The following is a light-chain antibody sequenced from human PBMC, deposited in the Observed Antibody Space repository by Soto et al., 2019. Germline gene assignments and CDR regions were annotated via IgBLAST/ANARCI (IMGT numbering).Light chain of an antibody. CDR1: SSDVGGYNY. CDR3: SSYAGSNNPFV. Sequence: QSALTQPPSASGSPGQSVTISCTGTSSDVGGYNYVSWYQQHPGKAPKLMIYEVNTRPSGVPDRFSGSKSGNTASLTVSGLQAEDEADYYRSSYAGSNNPFVFGTGTKLTVL. J-gene: IGLJ1*01. CDR2: EVN. V-gene: IGLV2-8*01.